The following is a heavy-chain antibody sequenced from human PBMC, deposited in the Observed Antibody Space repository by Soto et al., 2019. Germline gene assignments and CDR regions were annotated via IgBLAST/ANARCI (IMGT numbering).Heavy chain of an antibody. D-gene: IGHD3-22*01. J-gene: IGHJ3*02. CDR1: GFTFDDYT. CDR2: ISWDGGST. V-gene: IGHV3-43*01. Sequence: GGSLRLSCAASGFTFDDYTMHWVRQAPGKGLEWVSLISWDGGSTYYADSVKGRFTISRDNSKNSLYLQMNSPRTEDTALYYCAKDLPDDSSGYLPGSGAFDIWGQGTMVTVSS. CDR3: AKDLPDDSSGYLPGSGAFDI.